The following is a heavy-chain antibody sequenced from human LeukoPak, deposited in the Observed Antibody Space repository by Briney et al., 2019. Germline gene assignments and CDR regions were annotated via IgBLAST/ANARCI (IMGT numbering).Heavy chain of an antibody. CDR3: ARAPNGYYPLDY. CDR1: GGSISSYY. J-gene: IGHJ4*02. CDR2: IYTSGST. V-gene: IGHV4-4*07. Sequence: SETLSLTCTVSGGSISSYYWSWIRQPAGKGLEWIGRIYTSGSTNYNPSLKSRVTMSVDTSKNPVSLQLSSVTAADTALYYCARAPNGYYPLDYWGQGTLVTVSS. D-gene: IGHD3-22*01.